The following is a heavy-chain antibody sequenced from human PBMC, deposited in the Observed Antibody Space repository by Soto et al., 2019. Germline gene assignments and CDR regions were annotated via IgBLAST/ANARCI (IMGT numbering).Heavy chain of an antibody. D-gene: IGHD2-21*01. CDR3: ARGKFGFSYYYYYYLDV. V-gene: IGHV4-34*01. CDR1: DGSFRDYY. J-gene: IGHJ6*03. Sequence: QVQLHQWCAGLLKPSETLSLTCAVYDGSFRDYYWTWIRQSPGKGLEWIGEINHSGSTSYKSSLKSRVTISIATSKNQFSLKLTSVTASDTAVYYCARGKFGFSYYYYYYLDVWGKGTTVTVSS. CDR2: INHSGST.